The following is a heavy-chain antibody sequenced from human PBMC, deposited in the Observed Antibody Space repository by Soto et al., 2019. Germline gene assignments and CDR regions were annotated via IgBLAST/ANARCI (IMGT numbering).Heavy chain of an antibody. Sequence: QVQLVQSGTEVKKPGSSVKVSCKASGATFSTLAVSWVRQAPGQGLEWMGGIIPIFGRPVYAQKFQGRVTITAGESTSIVYMELSSLSSEDTAVYYCARAPYEDYAVPEPNYFDSWGQGTLVTVSS. J-gene: IGHJ4*02. CDR2: IIPIFGRP. CDR3: ARAPYEDYAVPEPNYFDS. V-gene: IGHV1-69*01. D-gene: IGHD4-17*01. CDR1: GATFSTLA.